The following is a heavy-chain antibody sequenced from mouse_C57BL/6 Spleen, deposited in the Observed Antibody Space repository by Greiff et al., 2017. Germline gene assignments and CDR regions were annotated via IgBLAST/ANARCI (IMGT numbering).Heavy chain of an antibody. CDR2: INPSSGYP. CDR1: GYPFTSYW. D-gene: IGHD3-3*01. CDR3: AREGDLRDVSYAKYY. V-gene: IGHV1-7*01. Sequence: QVQLKQSGAELAKPGASVKLSCKASGYPFTSYWMHWVKQRPGQGLAWIGYINPSSGYPKYNQKFKDKATLTADKSSSTAYMQLSSLTYEDSAVYYWAREGDLRDVSYAKYYWGQGPSVTFSS. J-gene: IGHJ4*01.